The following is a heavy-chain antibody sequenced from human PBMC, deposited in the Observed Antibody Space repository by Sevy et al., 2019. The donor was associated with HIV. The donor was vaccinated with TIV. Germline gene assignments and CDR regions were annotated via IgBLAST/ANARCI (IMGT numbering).Heavy chain of an antibody. J-gene: IGHJ3*01. CDR1: GFTFSDYW. D-gene: IGHD1-26*01. V-gene: IGHV3-7*01. CDR2: IKQDGSQQ. Sequence: GGSLRLSCAASGFTFSDYWMSWVRQAPGKGLEWVANIKQDGSQQYFVDSVKGRFTISRDNAKNSLYLQMDNLRAEDTAVYYCARKVGDMWGQGTMVTVSS. CDR3: ARKVGDM.